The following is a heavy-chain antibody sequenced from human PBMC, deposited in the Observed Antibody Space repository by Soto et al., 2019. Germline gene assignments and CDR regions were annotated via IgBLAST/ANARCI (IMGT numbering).Heavy chain of an antibody. Sequence: SETLSLTCAVYVGSFSGDYWSWIRQPPGKGLEWIGEINHSGSTNYNPSLKSRVTISVDTSKNQFSLKLSSVTAADTAVYYCARGGKPIQLWLLYWGQGTLVTVSS. J-gene: IGHJ4*02. D-gene: IGHD5-18*01. V-gene: IGHV4-34*01. CDR2: INHSGST. CDR1: VGSFSGDY. CDR3: ARGGKPIQLWLLY.